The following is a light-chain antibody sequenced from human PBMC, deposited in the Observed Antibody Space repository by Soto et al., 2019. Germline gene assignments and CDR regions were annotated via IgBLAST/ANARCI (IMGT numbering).Light chain of an antibody. V-gene: IGLV1-40*01. CDR1: NSNIGAGYD. CDR3: QSYDSSLSGWV. CDR2: GNS. J-gene: IGLJ2*01. Sequence: QSVLTQPPSVSGAPGQRVTISCTGSNSNIGAGYDVHWYQQLPRTAPKLLIYGNSNRPSGVPDRFSGSKSGTSASLAITGLQAEDEADYYCQSYDSSLSGWVFGGGTKVTVL.